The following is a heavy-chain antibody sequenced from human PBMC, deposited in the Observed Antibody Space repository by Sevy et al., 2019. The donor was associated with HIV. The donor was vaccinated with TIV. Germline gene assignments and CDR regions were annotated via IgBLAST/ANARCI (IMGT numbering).Heavy chain of an antibody. D-gene: IGHD3-10*01. CDR2: IYYSGST. J-gene: IGHJ4*02. Sequence: SETLSLTCTVSGGSISSGGYYWSWIRQHPGKGLEWIGYIYYSGSTYYNPSLKSRVPISVDTSKNQFSLKLSSVTAADTAVYYCARDSGYGSGSYYNNWGQGTLVTVSS. V-gene: IGHV4-31*03. CDR3: ARDSGYGSGSYYNN. CDR1: GGSISSGGYY.